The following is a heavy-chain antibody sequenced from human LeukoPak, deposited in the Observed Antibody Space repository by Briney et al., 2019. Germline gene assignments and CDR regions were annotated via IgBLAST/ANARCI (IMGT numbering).Heavy chain of an antibody. Sequence: WVRQAPGKGLEWIGSIYYSGSTYYNPSLKSRVTISVDTSKNQFSLKLSSVTAADTAVYYCAREVDSGSSSFDYWGQGTLVTVSS. J-gene: IGHJ4*02. D-gene: IGHD1-26*01. V-gene: IGHV4-39*07. CDR3: AREVDSGSSSFDY. CDR2: IYYSGST.